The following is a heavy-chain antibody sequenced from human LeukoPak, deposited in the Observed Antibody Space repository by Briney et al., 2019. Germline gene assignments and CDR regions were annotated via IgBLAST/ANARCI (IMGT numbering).Heavy chain of an antibody. CDR1: GGSISSYY. J-gene: IGHJ4*02. CDR2: IYYSGST. CDR3: ARVSRIFDY. Sequence: SETLSLTCTVSGGSISSYYWSWIRKLPGKGLEWIGYIYYSGSTNYNPSLKSRVTISVDTSKNQFSLKLSSVTAADTAVYYCARVSRIFDYWGQGTLVTVSS. V-gene: IGHV4-59*01. D-gene: IGHD2-15*01.